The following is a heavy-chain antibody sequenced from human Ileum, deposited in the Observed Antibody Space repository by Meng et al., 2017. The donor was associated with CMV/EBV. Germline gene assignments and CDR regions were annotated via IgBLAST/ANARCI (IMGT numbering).Heavy chain of an antibody. CDR2: VNNRGRT. Sequence: QVTLKRWGAGLLKPSETLSLTCAVSGEPLNGFFCSWIRQPPGRGLEWIGEVNNRGRTNYNPSLKSRLTISIDTSKRQLSLMVTSVTAADSAIYYCASGRLQFTPSALQHWGPGTLVTVSS. V-gene: IGHV4-34*02. D-gene: IGHD5-24*01. J-gene: IGHJ1*01. CDR3: ASGRLQFTPSALQH. CDR1: GEPLNGFF.